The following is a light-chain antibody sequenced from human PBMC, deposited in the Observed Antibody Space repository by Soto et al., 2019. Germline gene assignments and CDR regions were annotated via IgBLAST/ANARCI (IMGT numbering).Light chain of an antibody. Sequence: DIQMTQSPSSLSASLGDRVTITCRASQSISRHLNWYQQKPGKAPRLLIYASSSLQSGVPSRFSGSGSGTDFILTITSLQPEDSATYYCQNTYNMPSTFGPGTKLD. V-gene: IGKV1-39*01. CDR3: QNTYNMPST. CDR2: ASS. J-gene: IGKJ3*01. CDR1: QSISRH.